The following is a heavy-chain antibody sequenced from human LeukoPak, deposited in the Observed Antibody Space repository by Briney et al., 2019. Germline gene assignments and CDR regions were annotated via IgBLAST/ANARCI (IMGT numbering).Heavy chain of an antibody. D-gene: IGHD3-3*01. J-gene: IGHJ6*02. CDR1: GYSFTSYW. CDR2: IYPVDSDT. Sequence: GESLKISCKGSGYSFTSYWIGWVRQMPGKGLEWMGIIYPVDSDTRYSPSFQGQATISADKSISTAYLQWSSLKASDTAMYYCARHQRYYDFWSGYSNRYGMDVWGQGTTVTVSS. CDR3: ARHQRYYDFWSGYSNRYGMDV. V-gene: IGHV5-51*01.